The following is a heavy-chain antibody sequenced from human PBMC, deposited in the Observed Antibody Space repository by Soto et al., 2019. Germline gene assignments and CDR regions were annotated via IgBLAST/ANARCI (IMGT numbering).Heavy chain of an antibody. Sequence: SVKVSCKASGYTITKYIMLWLRQAPGQTLEWMGWIDAGNGGTMYSQRFQDRVTITRDTSATTGYMELSSLRSEDTATYYCVSNQKGNYKGMDVWGQGTTVTVSS. J-gene: IGHJ6*02. CDR1: GYTITKYI. CDR2: IDAGNGGT. CDR3: VSNQKGNYKGMDV. V-gene: IGHV1-3*01.